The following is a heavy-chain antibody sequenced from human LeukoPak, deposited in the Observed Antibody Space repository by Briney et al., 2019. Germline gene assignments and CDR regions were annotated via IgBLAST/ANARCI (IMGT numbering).Heavy chain of an antibody. CDR3: ARRRAVAGTEVEYYFDY. CDR1: GYDFTSYW. Sequence: PGESLKISCKGSGYDFTSYWIGWVRQLPGKGLEWMGIIYPGDSDTRYSPSFQGQVTISADKSISTAYLQWNSLKASDTAMYYCARRRAVAGTEVEYYFDYWGQGTLVTVSS. J-gene: IGHJ4*02. D-gene: IGHD6-19*01. V-gene: IGHV5-51*01. CDR2: IYPGDSDT.